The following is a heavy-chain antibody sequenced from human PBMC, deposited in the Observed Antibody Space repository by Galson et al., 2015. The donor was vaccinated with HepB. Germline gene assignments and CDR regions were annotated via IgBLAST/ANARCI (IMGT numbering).Heavy chain of an antibody. J-gene: IGHJ5*02. CDR2: IWYDGSNK. V-gene: IGHV3-33*01. D-gene: IGHD6-6*01. Sequence: SLRLSCAASGFTFSSYGMHWVRQAPGKGLEWVAVIWYDGSNKYYADSVKGRFTISRDNSKNTLYLQMNSLRAEDTAVYYCARDSSSEERGWFDPWGQGTLVTVSS. CDR1: GFTFSSYG. CDR3: ARDSSSEERGWFDP.